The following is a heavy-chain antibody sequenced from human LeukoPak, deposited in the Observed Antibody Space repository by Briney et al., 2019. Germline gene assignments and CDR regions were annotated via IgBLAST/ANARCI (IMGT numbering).Heavy chain of an antibody. CDR2: IKQDGSEK. J-gene: IGHJ4*02. Sequence: GGSLRLSCAASGFSLSNYWMNWVRQAPGKGLEWVANIKQDGSEKNYVDSVKGRFTISRDNAKNSLILQMNSLRDEDTAVYYCAKDRGYSSGWFDYWGQGTLVTVSS. CDR3: AKDRGYSSGWFDY. V-gene: IGHV3-7*01. D-gene: IGHD6-19*01. CDR1: GFSLSNYW.